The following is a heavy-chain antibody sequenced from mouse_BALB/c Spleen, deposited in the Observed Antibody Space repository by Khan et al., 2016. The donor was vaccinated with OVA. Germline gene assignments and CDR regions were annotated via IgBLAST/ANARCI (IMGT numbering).Heavy chain of an antibody. D-gene: IGHD2-10*01. CDR2: ISGTGIYT. J-gene: IGHJ3*01. CDR3: ARPSYYGNPWFTY. CDR1: GFAFSSYD. V-gene: IGHV5-9*02. Sequence: EVELVESGGGLVKPGGSPKLSCAPSGFAFSSYDMSWVRRTPEKRLEWVATISGTGIYTYYPDSVKGRFTISRDNARNTLYLQMSSLRSEDTALYYCARPSYYGNPWFTYWGQGTLVTVSA.